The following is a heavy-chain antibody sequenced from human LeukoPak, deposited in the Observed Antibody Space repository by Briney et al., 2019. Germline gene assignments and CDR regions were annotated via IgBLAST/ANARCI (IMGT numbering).Heavy chain of an antibody. J-gene: IGHJ4*02. CDR2: IYHNGST. CDR1: GYSISSGYY. V-gene: IGHV4-38-2*02. CDR3: AIWSGYFFDY. Sequence: SETLSLTCTVSGYSISSGYYRGWIRQPPGKGLEWIGSIYHNGSTYHNPSLKSRVTISVDTSKNQFSLKLSSVTAADTAVYYCAIWSGYFFDYWGQGTLVTVSS. D-gene: IGHD3-3*01.